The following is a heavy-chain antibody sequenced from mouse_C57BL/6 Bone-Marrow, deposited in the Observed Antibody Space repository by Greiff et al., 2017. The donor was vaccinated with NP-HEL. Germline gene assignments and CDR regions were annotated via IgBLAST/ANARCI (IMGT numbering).Heavy chain of an antibody. Sequence: QVQLQQPGAELVKPGASVKLSCKASGYTFTSYWMQWVKQRPGQGLELIGEIDPSDSYTNYNQKFKGKATLTVATSSSTAYMQLSSLTSEDSAVYYCARCDYYGSSYYFDYWGQGTTLTVSS. V-gene: IGHV1-50*01. J-gene: IGHJ2*01. CDR3: ARCDYYGSSYYFDY. D-gene: IGHD1-1*01. CDR1: GYTFTSYW. CDR2: IDPSDSYT.